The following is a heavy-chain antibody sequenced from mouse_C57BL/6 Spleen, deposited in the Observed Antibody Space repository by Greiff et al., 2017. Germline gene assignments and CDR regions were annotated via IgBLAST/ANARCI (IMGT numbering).Heavy chain of an antibody. D-gene: IGHD1-1*01. CDR2: ISYDGSN. Sequence: VQLQQSGPGLVKPSQSLSLTCSVTGYSITSGYYWNWIRQFPGNKLEWMGYISYDGSNNYNPSLKNRISITRDTSKNQFFLKLNSVTTEDTATYYCARGITTVVATDFDVWGTGTTVTVSS. CDR3: ARGITTVVATDFDV. J-gene: IGHJ1*03. V-gene: IGHV3-6*01. CDR1: GYSITSGYY.